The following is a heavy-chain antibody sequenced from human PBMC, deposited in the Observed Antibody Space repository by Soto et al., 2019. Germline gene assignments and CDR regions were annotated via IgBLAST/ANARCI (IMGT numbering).Heavy chain of an antibody. Sequence: PGGSLRLSCAASGFTFSSYAMSWVRQAPGKGLEWVSAISGSGGSTYYADSVKGRFTISRDNSKNTLYLQMNSLRAEDTAVYYCASHPDLSIAVAGTAPYWGQGTLVTVSS. J-gene: IGHJ4*02. CDR3: ASHPDLSIAVAGTAPY. D-gene: IGHD6-19*01. CDR1: GFTFSSYA. V-gene: IGHV3-23*01. CDR2: ISGSGGST.